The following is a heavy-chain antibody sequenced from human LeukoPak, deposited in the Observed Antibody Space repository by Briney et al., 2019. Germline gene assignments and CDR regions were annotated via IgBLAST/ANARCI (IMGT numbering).Heavy chain of an antibody. CDR1: GFTFSSYS. CDR2: ISSSSSYI. Sequence: PGGSLRLSCAASGFTFSSYSMNWVRQAPGKGLEWVSSISSSSSYIYYADSVKGRFTISRDNAKNSLYLQMNSLRPEDTAVYYCVKDGAIGTARFYFDYWGQGNMVTVSS. J-gene: IGHJ4*02. V-gene: IGHV3-21*04. CDR3: VKDGAIGTARFYFDY. D-gene: IGHD1-1*01.